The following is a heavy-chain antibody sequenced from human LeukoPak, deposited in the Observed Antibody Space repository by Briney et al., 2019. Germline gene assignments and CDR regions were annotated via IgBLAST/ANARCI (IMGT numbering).Heavy chain of an antibody. CDR2: IKEDGSEK. D-gene: IGHD1-26*01. J-gene: IGHJ4*02. CDR1: GLNFSSRW. CDR3: ARVGATKSPIDY. Sequence: GGSLRLSCAASGLNFSSRWMKWVRQAPGQGLEWVASIKEDGSEKHYVDSVKGRFTISRDNGKNSLYLQMNSLRAEDTAVYYCARVGATKSPIDYWGQGTLVTVSP. V-gene: IGHV3-7*03.